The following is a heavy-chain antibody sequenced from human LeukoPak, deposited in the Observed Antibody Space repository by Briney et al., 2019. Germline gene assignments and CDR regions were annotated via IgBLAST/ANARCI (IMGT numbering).Heavy chain of an antibody. J-gene: IGHJ4*02. V-gene: IGHV1-69*05. D-gene: IGHD1-26*01. CDR3: ARVGGGSYWGEGRFDY. CDR1: GGTFSSYA. Sequence: ASVKVSCNASGGTFSSYAISWVRQAPGQGLEWMGGIIPIFGTANYAQKFQGRVTITTDESTSTAYMELSSLRSEDTAVYYCARVGGGSYWGEGRFDYWGQGTLVTVSS. CDR2: IIPIFGTA.